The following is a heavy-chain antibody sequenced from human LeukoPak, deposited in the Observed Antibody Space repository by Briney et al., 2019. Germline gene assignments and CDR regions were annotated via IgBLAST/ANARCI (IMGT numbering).Heavy chain of an antibody. Sequence: GGSLRLSCAVSGFTFSSYGMHWVRQAPGKGLEWVAVISYDGSNKLYADSVKGRFTISRDNSKNTLYLQMNSLSTEDTAVYYCARGSSSWYVGDYFDYWGQGTLVTVSS. CDR2: ISYDGSNK. V-gene: IGHV3-30*03. D-gene: IGHD6-13*01. CDR3: ARGSSSWYVGDYFDY. CDR1: GFTFSSYG. J-gene: IGHJ4*02.